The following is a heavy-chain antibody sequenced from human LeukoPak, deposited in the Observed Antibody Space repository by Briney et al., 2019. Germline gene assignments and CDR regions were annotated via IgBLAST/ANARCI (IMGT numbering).Heavy chain of an antibody. CDR1: GGSFSGYY. V-gene: IGHV4-34*01. D-gene: IGHD3-16*01. CDR3: ARQGGSGFDY. Sequence: SETLSLTCAVYGGSFSGYYWSWIRQPPGKGLEWIGEINHSGSTNYNPSLKSRVTISVDTSKNQFSLKLSSVTAADTAVYYCARQGGSGFDYWGQGTLVTVSS. CDR2: INHSGST. J-gene: IGHJ4*02.